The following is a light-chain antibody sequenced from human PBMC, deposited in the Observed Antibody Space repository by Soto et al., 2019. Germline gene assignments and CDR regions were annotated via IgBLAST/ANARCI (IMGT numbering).Light chain of an antibody. CDR3: SSYAGSNNYV. V-gene: IGLV2-8*01. Sequence: QSVLTQPPSASGSPGQSVTISCTGTSSDVGGYNYVSWYQQHPGKAPKLMIYEVSKRPSGVPGRFSGSKSGNTASLTVSGLQAEDEADYYCSSYAGSNNYVFGGGTKLTVL. CDR2: EVS. J-gene: IGLJ3*02. CDR1: SSDVGGYNY.